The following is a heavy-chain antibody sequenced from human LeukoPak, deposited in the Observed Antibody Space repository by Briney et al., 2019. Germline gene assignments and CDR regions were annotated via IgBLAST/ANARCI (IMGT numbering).Heavy chain of an antibody. CDR1: GFTFSSFE. V-gene: IGHV3-48*03. J-gene: IGHJ2*01. CDR2: ISHSANTI. CDR3: ARHRGSCSSGCSNWYLDL. Sequence: GGSLRLSCAASGFTFSSFEMNWVRQAPGKGLEWVSYISHSANTIYYADSVKGRFTISRDNAKNSLYLQMNSLSAEDTAEYYCARHRGSCSSGCSNWYLDLWGRGTLVNVFS. D-gene: IGHD2-2*01.